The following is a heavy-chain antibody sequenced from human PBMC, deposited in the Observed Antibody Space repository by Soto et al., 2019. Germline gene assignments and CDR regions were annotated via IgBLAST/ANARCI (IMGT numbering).Heavy chain of an antibody. CDR2: INHSGST. CDR3: ARVGEYCSSTSCRYWFDP. D-gene: IGHD2-2*01. J-gene: IGHJ5*02. Sequence: QVQLQQWGAGLLKPSETLSLTCAVYGGSFSGYYWSWIRQPPGKGLEWIGEINHSGSTNYNPSLKGRVTISVDTSKNQFSLKLSSVTAADTAVYYCARVGEYCSSTSCRYWFDPWGQGTLVTVSS. CDR1: GGSFSGYY. V-gene: IGHV4-34*01.